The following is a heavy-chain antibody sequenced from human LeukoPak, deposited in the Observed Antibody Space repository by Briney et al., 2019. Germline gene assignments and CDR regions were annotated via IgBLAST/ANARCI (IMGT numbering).Heavy chain of an antibody. J-gene: IGHJ6*03. CDR1: GFTFSSYS. CDR2: ISSSSSTI. Sequence: SGGSLRLSCAASGFTFSSYSMNWVRQAPGKGLEWVSYISSSSSTIYYADSVKGRFTISTDNAKNSLYLQMNSLRAEDAAVYYCAREECFGSRCYSSNPTWYFYYMDVWGKGTTVTVSS. CDR3: AREECFGSRCYSSNPTWYFYYMDV. D-gene: IGHD2-15*01. V-gene: IGHV3-48*04.